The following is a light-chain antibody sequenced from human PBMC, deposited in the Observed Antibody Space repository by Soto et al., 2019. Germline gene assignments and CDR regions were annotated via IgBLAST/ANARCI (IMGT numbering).Light chain of an antibody. Sequence: IQMTQSPTTKSEFILHRVTITYQARPRLDHCLAWYQQKPGHAPKLLIYGVSSLESGVPSRFSGSGSGTEFTLTISSLQPDEFATYYGQGQSTYPRTVGPGTKVEIK. J-gene: IGKJ1*01. CDR2: GVS. CDR3: QGQSTYPRT. V-gene: IGKV1-5*01. CDR1: PRLDHC.